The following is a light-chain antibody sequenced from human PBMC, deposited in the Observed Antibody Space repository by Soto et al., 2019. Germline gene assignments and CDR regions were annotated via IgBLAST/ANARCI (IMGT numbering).Light chain of an antibody. CDR1: SSDVGGYDS. CDR2: EVS. J-gene: IGLJ2*01. Sequence: QSVLTQPHSASGSPGQSVTISCTGTSSDVGGYDSVSWFQQHPDKAPKHMIYEVSKRPSGVPDRFSGSKSGNTASLTVSGLQAEDEAEYYCSSYAGSDSLVFGGGTKLTVL. V-gene: IGLV2-8*01. CDR3: SSYAGSDSLV.